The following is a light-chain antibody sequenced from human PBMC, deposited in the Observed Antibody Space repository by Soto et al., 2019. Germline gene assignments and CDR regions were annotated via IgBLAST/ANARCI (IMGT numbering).Light chain of an antibody. CDR3: QQSYGTPMFT. CDR1: QGIGTY. J-gene: IGKJ2*01. V-gene: IGKV1-39*01. CDR2: AAS. Sequence: DIQMTQSPSSLSASVGDRVTITCRASQGIGTYLNWYQQKPGKVPKLLIYAASTLQSGVPTRFTGSASGKDFTLTISSLQPEDSATYYCQQSYGTPMFTFGQGTKLEI.